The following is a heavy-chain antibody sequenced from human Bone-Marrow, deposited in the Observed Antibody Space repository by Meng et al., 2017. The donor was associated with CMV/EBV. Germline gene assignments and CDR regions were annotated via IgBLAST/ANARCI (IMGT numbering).Heavy chain of an antibody. CDR1: GYTFTGYY. CDR2: INPNSGGT. J-gene: IGHJ4*02. V-gene: IGHV1-2*02. Sequence: VERVQSGAEVKKPGASVKVSCKASGYTFTGYYMHWVRQAPGQGLEWMGWINPNSGGTNYAQKFQGRVTMTRDTSISTAYMELSRLRSDDTAVYYCARGTARGGENFDYWGQGTLVTVSS. D-gene: IGHD4-23*01. CDR3: ARGTARGGENFDY.